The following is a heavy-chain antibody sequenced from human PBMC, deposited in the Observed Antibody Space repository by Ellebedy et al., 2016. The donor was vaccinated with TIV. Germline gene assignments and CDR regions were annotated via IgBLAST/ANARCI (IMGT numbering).Heavy chain of an antibody. J-gene: IGHJ5*02. V-gene: IGHV1-2*04. Sequence: SVKVSCXASGYTFTGYYMHWVRQAPGQGLEWMGWINPNSGGTNYAQKFQGWVTMTRDTSISTAYMELSRLRSDDTAVYSCARDPRASYCGGDCTPAPWFDPWGQGTLVTVSS. CDR2: INPNSGGT. CDR1: GYTFTGYY. D-gene: IGHD2-21*02. CDR3: ARDPRASYCGGDCTPAPWFDP.